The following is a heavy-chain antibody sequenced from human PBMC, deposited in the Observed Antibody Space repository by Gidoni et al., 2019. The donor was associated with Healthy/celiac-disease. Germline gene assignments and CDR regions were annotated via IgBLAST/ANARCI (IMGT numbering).Heavy chain of an antibody. Sequence: EVQLLESGGGLVQPGGSLRLSCAASGFPFSSYSMSWVRQAPGKGLVWFSAISGSGGSTYYADSVKGRFTISRDNSKNTLYLQMNSLRAEDTAVYYCAKVSGDGSGSYFHYFDYWGQGTLVTVSS. CDR1: GFPFSSYS. CDR3: AKVSGDGSGSYFHYFDY. D-gene: IGHD3-10*01. V-gene: IGHV3-23*01. CDR2: ISGSGGST. J-gene: IGHJ4*02.